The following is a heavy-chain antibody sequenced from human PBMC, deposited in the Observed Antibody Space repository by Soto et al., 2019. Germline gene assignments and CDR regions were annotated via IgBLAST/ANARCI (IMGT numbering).Heavy chain of an antibody. Sequence: GASVKVSCKASGYTFTSYAMHWVRQAPGQRLEWMGWINAGNGNTKYSQKFQGRVTITRDTSASTAYMELSSLRSEDTAVYYCARGSSGAYYFDYWGQGTLVTVSS. CDR2: INAGNGNT. V-gene: IGHV1-3*01. J-gene: IGHJ4*02. D-gene: IGHD6-6*01. CDR3: ARGSSGAYYFDY. CDR1: GYTFTSYA.